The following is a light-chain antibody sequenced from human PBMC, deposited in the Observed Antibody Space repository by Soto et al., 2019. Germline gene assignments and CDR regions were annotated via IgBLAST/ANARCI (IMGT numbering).Light chain of an antibody. Sequence: EVVITQSPSTLSVSPGDRSTLSCRASQSVSSSVAWYQRKNGQAPRLLIYGASSRATGIPDRFSGSGSGTDVNLTISRLEPEDFAVYYCQQYGSSPLTFGGGTKVDIK. CDR2: GAS. CDR1: QSVSSS. CDR3: QQYGSSPLT. V-gene: IGKV3-20*01. J-gene: IGKJ4*01.